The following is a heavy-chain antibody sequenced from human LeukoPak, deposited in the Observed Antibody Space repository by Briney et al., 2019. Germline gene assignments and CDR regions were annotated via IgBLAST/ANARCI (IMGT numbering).Heavy chain of an antibody. V-gene: IGHV3-21*01. D-gene: IGHD3-3*01. CDR3: SRPTDDFWSAPNPYNMDV. J-gene: IGHJ6*03. CDR2: ISSSSSYI. CDR1: GFTFSSYS. Sequence: GGSLRLSCAASGFTFSSYSMNWVRQAPGKGLEWVSSISSSSSYIYYADSVKGRFTISRDNAKNPLYLQMNSLRAEDTAVYYCSRPTDDFWSAPNPYNMDVWGKGTTVTVSS.